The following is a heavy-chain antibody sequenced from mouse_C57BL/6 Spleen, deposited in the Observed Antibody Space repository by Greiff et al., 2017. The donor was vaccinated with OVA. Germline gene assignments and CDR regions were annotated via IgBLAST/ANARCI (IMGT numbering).Heavy chain of an antibody. D-gene: IGHD2-5*01. Sequence: VQLVESGPGLVQPSQSLSITCTVSGFSLTSYGVHWVRQSPGKGLEWLGVIWRGGSTDYNAAFMSRLSITKDNSKSQVFFKMNSLQADDTAIYYCAKAGYSNYGPDYWGQGTTLTVSS. J-gene: IGHJ2*01. CDR1: GFSLTSYG. CDR2: IWRGGST. V-gene: IGHV2-5*01. CDR3: AKAGYSNYGPDY.